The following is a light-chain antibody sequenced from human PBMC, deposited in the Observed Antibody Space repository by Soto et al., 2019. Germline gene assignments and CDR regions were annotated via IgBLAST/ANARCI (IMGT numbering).Light chain of an antibody. J-gene: IGKJ4*01. V-gene: IGKV3-20*01. CDR1: QSVSSSY. CDR3: QQYGSSPLLT. Sequence: EIEITQSPGTLSLSPGERATLSCRASQSVSSSYLAWYQQKPGQAPRLLIYGASSRATGIPDRFSGSGSGTDFTLTISRLEPEDFAVYYCQQYGSSPLLTFGGGTKVDIK. CDR2: GAS.